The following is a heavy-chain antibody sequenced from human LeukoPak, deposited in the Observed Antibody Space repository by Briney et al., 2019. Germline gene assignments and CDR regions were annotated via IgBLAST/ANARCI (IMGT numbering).Heavy chain of an antibody. J-gene: IGHJ4*02. Sequence: PSQTLSLTCTVSGGSISSGDYYWSWIRQPPGKGLEWIGYTYYSGSTYYNPSLKSRVTISVDTSKNQFSLKLSSVTAADTAVYYCACSYYYDSSGYYYFDYWGQGTLVTVSS. D-gene: IGHD3-22*01. CDR1: GGSISSGDYY. CDR2: TYYSGST. V-gene: IGHV4-30-4*01. CDR3: ACSYYYDSSGYYYFDY.